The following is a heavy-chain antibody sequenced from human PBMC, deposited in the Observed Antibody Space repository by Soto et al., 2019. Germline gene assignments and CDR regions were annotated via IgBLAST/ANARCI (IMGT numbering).Heavy chain of an antibody. D-gene: IGHD3-22*01. CDR1: GDSISSYY. V-gene: IGHV4-59*01. CDR3: ARMNYYDTSGYPYDY. Sequence: SETLSLNCTFTGDSISSYYWSWMWYPPGKVLEWIGYIYFRGTTNYNPSLKSRVTMSADTSKNQFSLKLNSVTAADTAVYYCARMNYYDTSGYPYDYWGQGMMVTVS. J-gene: IGHJ4*02. CDR2: IYFRGTT.